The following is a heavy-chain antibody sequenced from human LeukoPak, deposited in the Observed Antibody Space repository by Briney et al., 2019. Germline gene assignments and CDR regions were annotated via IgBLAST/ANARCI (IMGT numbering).Heavy chain of an antibody. J-gene: IGHJ6*02. Sequence: GGSLRLSCAASGFTFSSYAMSWVRQAPGKGLEWVSAISGSGGSTYYADSVKGRFTISRDNSKNTLYLQMNSLRAEDTAVYYCAKRGELFLGDYHYGMDVWGQGTTVTVSS. CDR1: GFTFSSYA. D-gene: IGHD3-16*01. V-gene: IGHV3-23*01. CDR2: ISGSGGST. CDR3: AKRGELFLGDYHYGMDV.